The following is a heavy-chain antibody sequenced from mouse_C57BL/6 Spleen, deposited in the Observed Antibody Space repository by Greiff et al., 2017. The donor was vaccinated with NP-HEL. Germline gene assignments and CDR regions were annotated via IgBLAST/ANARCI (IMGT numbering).Heavy chain of an antibody. J-gene: IGHJ1*03. V-gene: IGHV1-53*01. CDR2: INPSNGGT. D-gene: IGHD1-1*01. CDR3: AAYGSSPSYWYFDV. CDR1: GYTFTSYW. Sequence: QVQLQQPGTELVKPGASVKLSCKASGYTFTSYWMHWVKQRPGQGLEWIGNINPSNGGTNYNEKFKSKATLTVDKSSSTAYMQLSSLTSDDSAVYYWAAYGSSPSYWYFDVWGTGTTVTVSS.